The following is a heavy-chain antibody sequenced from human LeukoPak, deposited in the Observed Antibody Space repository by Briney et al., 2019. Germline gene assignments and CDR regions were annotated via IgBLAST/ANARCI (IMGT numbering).Heavy chain of an antibody. CDR3: ARHTDYDYVWGSYRPLRPNWFDP. CDR1: GGSFSGYY. V-gene: IGHV4-59*01. Sequence: PSETLSLTCAVYGGSFSGYYWSWIRQPPGKGLEWIGYIYYSGSTNYNPSLKSRVTISVDTSKNQFSLKLSSVTAADTAVYYCARHTDYDYVWGSYRPLRPNWFDPWGQGTLVTVSS. D-gene: IGHD3-16*02. J-gene: IGHJ5*02. CDR2: IYYSGST.